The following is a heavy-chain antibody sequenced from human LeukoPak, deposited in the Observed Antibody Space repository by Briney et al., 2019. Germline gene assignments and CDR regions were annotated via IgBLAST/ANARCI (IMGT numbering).Heavy chain of an antibody. D-gene: IGHD6-19*01. J-gene: IGHJ6*02. V-gene: IGHV1-69*13. CDR2: IIPIFGTA. CDR1: GGTFSRYA. CDR3: ASPQVAVATRDYYYGMDV. Sequence: ASVKVSCKASGGTFSRYAISWVRQAPGQGLEWMGGIIPIFGTANYAQKFQGRVTITADESTSTAYMELSSLRSEDTAVYYCASPQVAVATRDYYYGMDVWGQGTTVTVSS.